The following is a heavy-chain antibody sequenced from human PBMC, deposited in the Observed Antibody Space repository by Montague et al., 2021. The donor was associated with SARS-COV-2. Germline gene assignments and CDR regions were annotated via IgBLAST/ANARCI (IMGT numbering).Heavy chain of an antibody. V-gene: IGHV4-34*01. CDR3: ARDQATCFWAEWANYLDD. J-gene: IGHJ4*02. D-gene: IGHD2-2*01. CDR1: GGSLSGYY. CDR2: INHTGST. Sequence: SETLSLTCAVSGGSLSGYYWTWIRQPPGKGLEWLGDINHTGSTNYNPSLKSRVTISVDTSKKQFSLKLTSVTAADTAVYYCARDQATCFWAEWANYLDDWGQGAPVTVSS.